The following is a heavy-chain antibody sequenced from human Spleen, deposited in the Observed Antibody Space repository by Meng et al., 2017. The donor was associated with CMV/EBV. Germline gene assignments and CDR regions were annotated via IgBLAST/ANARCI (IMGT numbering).Heavy chain of an antibody. Sequence: GGSLRLSCTVSGLTFSNYEMNWVRQAPGKGLEWVSFISSSDNSIYYADSVQGRFTISRDNAKNSLYLQMNSLRAEDTAVYYCASGHWSVTSCYTGEFWGQGTLVTVSS. V-gene: IGHV3-48*03. J-gene: IGHJ4*02. D-gene: IGHD2-2*02. CDR3: ASGHWSVTSCYTGEF. CDR1: GLTFSNYE. CDR2: ISSSDNSI.